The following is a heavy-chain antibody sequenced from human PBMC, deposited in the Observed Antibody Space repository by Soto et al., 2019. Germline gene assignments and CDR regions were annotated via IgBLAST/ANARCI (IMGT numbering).Heavy chain of an antibody. CDR1: GFSLSTNGVG. Sequence: QITLKESGPTLVKPTQTLTLTCTFSGFSLSTNGVGVGWIRQPPGKALEWLALIYWNDDKRYSPSLKSRLTITKDTSKNQVVLTMTNMDPVDTATYYCAHTRPSITFGGVIVRDAFDIWGQGTMVTVSS. J-gene: IGHJ3*02. V-gene: IGHV2-5*01. CDR2: IYWNDDK. D-gene: IGHD3-16*02. CDR3: AHTRPSITFGGVIVRDAFDI.